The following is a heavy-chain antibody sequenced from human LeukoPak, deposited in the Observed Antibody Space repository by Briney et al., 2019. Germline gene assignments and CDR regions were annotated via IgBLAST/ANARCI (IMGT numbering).Heavy chain of an antibody. J-gene: IGHJ4*02. D-gene: IGHD6-13*01. CDR2: INQDGTEK. Sequence: GGSLRLSCAASGFTFSSYWMSWGRQAPGGGLEWVAKINQDGTEKAYVDSVRGRFTISRDNAKNSLFLQMNSLRAEDTAVYYCARGPLIAAAGTWWGQGTLVTVSS. V-gene: IGHV3-7*03. CDR3: ARGPLIAAAGTW. CDR1: GFTFSSYW.